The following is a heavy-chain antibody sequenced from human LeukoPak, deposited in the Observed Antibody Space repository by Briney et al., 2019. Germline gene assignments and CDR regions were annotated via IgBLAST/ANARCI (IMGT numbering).Heavy chain of an antibody. CDR2: IYYSGST. Sequence: PSETLSLTCTVSGGSISSSSYYWGWIRQPPGKGLEWTGSIYYSGSTYYNPSLKSRVTISVDTSKNQFSLKLSSVTAADTAVYYCARLRGAYYDILTGDPYFDYWGQGTLVTVSS. CDR1: GGSISSSSYY. CDR3: ARLRGAYYDILTGDPYFDY. J-gene: IGHJ4*02. D-gene: IGHD3-9*01. V-gene: IGHV4-39*01.